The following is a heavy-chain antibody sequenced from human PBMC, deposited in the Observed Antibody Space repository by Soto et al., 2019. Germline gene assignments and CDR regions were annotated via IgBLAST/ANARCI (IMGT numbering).Heavy chain of an antibody. D-gene: IGHD6-13*01. CDR2: INHSGST. Sequence: QVQLQQWGAGLLKPSETLSLTCAVYGGSFSGYYWSWIRQPPGKGLEWIGEINHSGSTNYNPSLKSRVTISVDTSKNQFSLKLSSVTAADTAVYYCARGLGAAAGTFPWFDPWGQGTLVTVSS. J-gene: IGHJ5*02. CDR1: GGSFSGYY. V-gene: IGHV4-34*01. CDR3: ARGLGAAAGTFPWFDP.